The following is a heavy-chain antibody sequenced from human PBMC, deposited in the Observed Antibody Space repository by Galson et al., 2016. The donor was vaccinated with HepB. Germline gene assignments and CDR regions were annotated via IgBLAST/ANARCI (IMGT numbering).Heavy chain of an antibody. J-gene: IGHJ6*02. CDR1: GFTFSNYA. CDR3: TRAATVEQDFYYYAMDV. Sequence: SLRLSCAASGFTFSNYAMHWVRQAPGKGLEWVAVVSFDGRKKYYADSMKGRFTISRDNAKNTLYLQMNSLRAEDTAVYYCTRAATVEQDFYYYAMDVWGQGTTVTVSS. V-gene: IGHV3-30*04. CDR2: VSFDGRKK. D-gene: IGHD4-23*01.